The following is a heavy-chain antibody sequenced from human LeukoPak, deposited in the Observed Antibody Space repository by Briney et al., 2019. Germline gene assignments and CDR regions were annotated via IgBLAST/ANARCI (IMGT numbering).Heavy chain of an antibody. CDR2: IRSKAYGGTP. J-gene: IGHJ4*02. CDR1: GFTFDRFT. CDR3: TRDQTPYY. Sequence: GGSLRLSCAASGFTFDRFTIHWVRQTPGKGLEWVGFIRSKAYGGTPEYAASVKGRFTISRDDSKSIAYLQMNSLKTEDTAVYYCTRDQTPYYWGQGTLVTVSS. V-gene: IGHV3-49*04.